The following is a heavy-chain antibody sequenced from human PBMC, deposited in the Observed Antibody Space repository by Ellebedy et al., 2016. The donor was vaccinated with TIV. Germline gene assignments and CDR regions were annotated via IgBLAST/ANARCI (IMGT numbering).Heavy chain of an antibody. CDR2: ISSSGSTI. CDR3: VQSSVIRIRGVIPPRWGYYMDV. Sequence: GESLKISCAASGFTFSDHYMSWIRQAPGKGLEWVSYISSSGSTIYYADSVKGRFTISRDNAKNSLYLQMNSLRAEDTAVYYCVQSSVIRIRGVIPPRWGYYMDVWGKGTTVTVSS. D-gene: IGHD3-10*01. CDR1: GFTFSDHY. V-gene: IGHV3-11*01. J-gene: IGHJ6*03.